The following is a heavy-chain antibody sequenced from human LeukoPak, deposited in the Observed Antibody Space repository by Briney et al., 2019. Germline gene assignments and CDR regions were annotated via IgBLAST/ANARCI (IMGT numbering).Heavy chain of an antibody. Sequence: SETLSLTCTVSGGSISSYYWSWIRQPLGKGLEWIGYIYYSGSTNYNPSLMSRVTISVDTSKNQFSLKLSSVTAADTAVYYCARVNGGGGATTFDYWGQGTLVTVSS. J-gene: IGHJ4*02. CDR1: GGSISSYY. CDR3: ARVNGGGGATTFDY. D-gene: IGHD1-26*01. CDR2: IYYSGST. V-gene: IGHV4-59*01.